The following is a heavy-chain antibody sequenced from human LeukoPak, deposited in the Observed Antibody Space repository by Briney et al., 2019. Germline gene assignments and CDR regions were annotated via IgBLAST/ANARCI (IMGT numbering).Heavy chain of an antibody. CDR1: GFTFSSYE. CDR3: ARAPYTIFGAMDV. J-gene: IGHJ6*03. Sequence: HPGGSLRLSCVASGFTFSSYEMNWVRQAPGKGLEWVLYISSSGSTIYYADSVKGRFTISRDNAKNSLYLQMNSLRAEDTAVYYCARAPYTIFGAMDVWGKGTTVTVSS. D-gene: IGHD3-3*01. V-gene: IGHV3-48*03. CDR2: ISSSGSTI.